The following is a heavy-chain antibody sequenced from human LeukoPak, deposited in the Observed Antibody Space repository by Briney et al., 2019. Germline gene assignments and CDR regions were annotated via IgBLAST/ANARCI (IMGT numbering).Heavy chain of an antibody. CDR2: ISVSGAYT. V-gene: IGHV3-23*01. Sequence: PGGSLRLSCAASGFTFSSYGMSWVRQAPGKGLEWISTISVSGAYTYYADFVKGRFTVSRDNSKNLVFLELNGLRAEDTATYFCAKGRILWFGEQSDFDYWGQGTLVTVSS. CDR1: GFTFSSYG. J-gene: IGHJ4*02. CDR3: AKGRILWFGEQSDFDY. D-gene: IGHD3-10*01.